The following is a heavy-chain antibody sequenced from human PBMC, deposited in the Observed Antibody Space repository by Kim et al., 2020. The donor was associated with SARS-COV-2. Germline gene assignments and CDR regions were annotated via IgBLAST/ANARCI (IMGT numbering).Heavy chain of an antibody. CDR1: GFTFDDYA. D-gene: IGHD1-26*01. CDR3: AKDTRGFFRGARRSSQEIPNSYGMDV. CDR2: ISWDGGST. J-gene: IGHJ6*02. Sequence: GGSLRLSCAASGFTFDDYAMHWVRQAPGKGLEWVSLISWDGGSTYYADSVKGRFTISRDNSKNSLYLQMNSLRAEDTALYYCAKDTRGFFRGARRSSQEIPNSYGMDVWGQGTTVTVSS. V-gene: IGHV3-43D*03.